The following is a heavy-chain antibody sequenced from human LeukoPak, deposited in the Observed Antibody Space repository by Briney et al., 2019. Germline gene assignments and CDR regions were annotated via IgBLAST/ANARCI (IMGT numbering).Heavy chain of an antibody. D-gene: IGHD3-22*01. CDR3: ARRRLYYYDSSGYHDY. V-gene: IGHV4-34*01. J-gene: IGHJ4*02. CDR2: INHSGST. Sequence: PSETLSLTCAVYGGSFSGYYWSWTRQPPGKGLEWIGEINHSGSTNYNPSLKSRVTISVDTSKNQFSLKLSSVTAADTAVYYCARRRLYYYDSSGYHDYWGQGTLVTVSS. CDR1: GGSFSGYY.